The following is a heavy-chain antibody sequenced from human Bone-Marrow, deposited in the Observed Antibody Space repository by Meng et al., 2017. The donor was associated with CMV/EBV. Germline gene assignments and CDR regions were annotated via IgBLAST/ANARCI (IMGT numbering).Heavy chain of an antibody. CDR2: ISSSSSYI. CDR3: ARPARTTDYYDSSGLRPKRGMDV. J-gene: IGHJ6*02. CDR1: GFTFSSYS. D-gene: IGHD3-22*01. V-gene: IGHV3-21*01. Sequence: GSLRLSCAASGFTFSSYSMNWVRQAPGKGLEWVSSISSSSSYIYYADSVKGRFTISRDNAKNSLYLQMNSLRAEDTAVYYCARPARTTDYYDSSGLRPKRGMDVWGQGTTVTVSS.